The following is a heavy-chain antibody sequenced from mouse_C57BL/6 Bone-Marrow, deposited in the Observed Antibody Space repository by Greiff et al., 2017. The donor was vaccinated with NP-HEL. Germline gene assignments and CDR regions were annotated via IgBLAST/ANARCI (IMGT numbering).Heavy chain of an antibody. CDR3: TTNYGSSPWFAY. J-gene: IGHJ3*01. CDR2: IDPENGDT. CDR1: GFNIKDDY. V-gene: IGHV14-4*01. D-gene: IGHD1-1*01. Sequence: VQLQQSGAELVRPGASVKLSCTASGFNIKDDYLHWVKQRPEQGLVWIGWIDPENGDTEYASKFQGKATITADTSSNTAYLQLSSLTSEDTAVYYCTTNYGSSPWFAYWGQGTLVTVSA.